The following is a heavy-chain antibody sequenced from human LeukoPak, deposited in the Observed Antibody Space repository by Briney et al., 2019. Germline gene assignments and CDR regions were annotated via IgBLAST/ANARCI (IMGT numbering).Heavy chain of an antibody. V-gene: IGHV4-61*02. J-gene: IGHJ4*02. CDR3: ARSVRDYHYFDY. CDR1: GSSISSGSYY. Sequence: PSETLSLTCTVSGSSISSGSYYWSWIRQPAGKGLEWIGRIYTSGSTNYNPSLKSRVTMSVDTSKNQFSLKLSSVTAADTAVYYCARSVRDYHYFDYWGQGTLVTVSS. CDR2: IYTSGST. D-gene: IGHD3-16*01.